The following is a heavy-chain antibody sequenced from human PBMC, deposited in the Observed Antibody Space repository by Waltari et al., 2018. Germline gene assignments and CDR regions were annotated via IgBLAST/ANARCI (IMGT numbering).Heavy chain of an antibody. CDR2: IVVGSGNT. Sequence: QMQLVQSGPEVKKPGTSVKVSCKASGFTFTSPALQWVRQARGQRLEWIGWIVVGSGNTNYAQKFQERVTITRDMSTSTAYMELSSLRSEDTAVYYCAAGSVVAATNLDYWGQGTLVTVSS. D-gene: IGHD2-15*01. CDR1: GFTFTSPA. J-gene: IGHJ4*02. CDR3: AAGSVVAATNLDY. V-gene: IGHV1-58*01.